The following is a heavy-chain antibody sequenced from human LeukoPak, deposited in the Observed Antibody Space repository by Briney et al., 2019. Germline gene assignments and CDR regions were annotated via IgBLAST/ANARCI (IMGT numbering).Heavy chain of an antibody. CDR2: IYISGST. CDR1: GGSISSYY. Sequence: TSSETLSLTCTVSGGSISSYYWSWIRQPAGKGLEWIGRIYISGSTNYNPSLKSRVTMSVDTSKNQFSLKLSSVTAADTAVYYCARDRYSYGSYYYYGMDVWGQGTTVTVSS. V-gene: IGHV4-4*07. D-gene: IGHD5-18*01. J-gene: IGHJ6*02. CDR3: ARDRYSYGSYYYYGMDV.